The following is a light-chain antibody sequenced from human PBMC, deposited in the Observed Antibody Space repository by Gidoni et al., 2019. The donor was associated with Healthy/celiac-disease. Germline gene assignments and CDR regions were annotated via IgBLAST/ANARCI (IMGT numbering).Light chain of an antibody. J-gene: IGKJ2*01. CDR2: WAS. Sequence: DIMMTQSPDSMAVSLGERATIHCKSSQSVLYSSNNKNYLAWYQQKPGQPPKLLIYWASTRESGVPDRFSGSGSGTDFTLTISSLQAEDVAVYYCQQYYSTPQTFXQXTKLEIK. CDR1: QSVLYSSNNKNY. CDR3: QQYYSTPQT. V-gene: IGKV4-1*01.